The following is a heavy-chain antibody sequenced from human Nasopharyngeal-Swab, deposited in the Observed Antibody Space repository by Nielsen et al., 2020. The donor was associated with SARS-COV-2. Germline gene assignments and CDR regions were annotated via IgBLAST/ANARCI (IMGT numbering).Heavy chain of an antibody. V-gene: IGHV3-30-3*01. CDR2: ISYDGSNK. J-gene: IGHJ4*02. D-gene: IGHD1-26*01. Sequence: WSRQPPGKGLEWVAVISYDGSNKYYADSVKGRFTISRDNSKNTLYLQMNSLRAEDTAVYYCARDRVSGSYVDYWGQGTLVTVSS. CDR3: ARDRVSGSYVDY.